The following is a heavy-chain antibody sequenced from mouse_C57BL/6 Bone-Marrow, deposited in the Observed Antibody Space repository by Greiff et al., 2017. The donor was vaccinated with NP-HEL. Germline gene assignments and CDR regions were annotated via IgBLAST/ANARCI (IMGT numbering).Heavy chain of an antibody. D-gene: IGHD5-2*01. CDR2: IHPNSGST. V-gene: IGHV1-64*01. J-gene: IGHJ4*01. Sequence: QVQLKQPGAELVKPGASVKLSCKASGYTFTSYWMHWVKQRPGQGLEWIGMIHPNSGSTNYNEKFKSKATLTVDKSSSTAYMQLSSLTSEDSAVYYCAREYGYAMDYWGQGTSVTVSS. CDR1: GYTFTSYW. CDR3: AREYGYAMDY.